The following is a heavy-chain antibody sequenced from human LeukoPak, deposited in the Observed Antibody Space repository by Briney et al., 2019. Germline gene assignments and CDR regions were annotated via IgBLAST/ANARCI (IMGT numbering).Heavy chain of an antibody. Sequence: ASVKVSCKAFGGTFSSYAISWVRQAPGQGLEWMGGIIPIFGTANYAQKFQGRVTITADKSTSTVYMELSSLRSEDTAVYYCAREVGYSYGSIETNYFDYWGQGTLVTVSS. CDR1: GGTFSSYA. J-gene: IGHJ4*02. V-gene: IGHV1-69*06. CDR3: AREVGYSYGSIETNYFDY. D-gene: IGHD5-18*01. CDR2: IIPIFGTA.